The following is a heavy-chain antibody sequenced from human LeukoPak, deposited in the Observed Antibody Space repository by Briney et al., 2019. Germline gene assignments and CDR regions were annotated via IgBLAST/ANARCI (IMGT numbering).Heavy chain of an antibody. D-gene: IGHD5-24*01. J-gene: IGHJ4*02. CDR2: IYPGDSDT. Sequence: GESLKISCKGSGYSFSSYWIGWVRRMPGKGLEWMGIIYPGDSDTRYSPSFQGQVTISANKSISTAYLQWSILKALDTAMYYCARRDGYDSTTFDYWGQGTLVTVSS. CDR3: ARRDGYDSTTFDY. V-gene: IGHV5-51*01. CDR1: GYSFSSYW.